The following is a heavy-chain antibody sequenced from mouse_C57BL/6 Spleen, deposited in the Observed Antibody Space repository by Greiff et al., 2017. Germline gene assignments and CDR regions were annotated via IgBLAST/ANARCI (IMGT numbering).Heavy chain of an antibody. CDR1: GYTFTEYT. D-gene: IGHD1-1*01. CDR2: FYPGSGSI. J-gene: IGHJ4*01. Sequence: VKLVESGAELVKPGASVKLSCKASGYTFTEYTIHWVKQRSGQGLEWIGWFYPGSGSIKYNEKFKDKATLTADKSSSTVYMELSRLTSEDSAVYFCARHEGATVVAAEAMDYWGQGTSVTVSS. CDR3: ARHEGATVVAAEAMDY. V-gene: IGHV1-62-2*01.